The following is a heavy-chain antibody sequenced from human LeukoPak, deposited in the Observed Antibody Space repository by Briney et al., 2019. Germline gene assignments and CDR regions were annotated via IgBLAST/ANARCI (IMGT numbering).Heavy chain of an antibody. V-gene: IGHV3-53*01. CDR2: IYSGGST. J-gene: IGHJ4*02. D-gene: IGHD3-16*01. CDR1: GFTVSSDF. CDR3: ARMIWGFDY. Sequence: GGSLRLSCAASGFTVSSDFMTWVRQAPGKGLECVSVIYSGGSTYYADSVKGRFTMSRDNSKNTLYLQMNNLRAEDTAVYYCARMIWGFDYWGQGTLVTVSS.